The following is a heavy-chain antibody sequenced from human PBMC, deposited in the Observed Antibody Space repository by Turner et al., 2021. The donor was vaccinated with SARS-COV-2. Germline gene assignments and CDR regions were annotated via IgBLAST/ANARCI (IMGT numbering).Heavy chain of an antibody. CDR2: INPNIGGT. V-gene: IGHV1-2*02. CDR3: ARDHRFLECLPYVDYYYYGMDV. Sequence: QVQLVQSGDEVKKPGASVKVSCTASGYPFSGYYMHWVRQAPGQGLEWMGWINPNIGGTNYAQKFQGRVTMTADTSISTAYMELSRLRSDDTAVYYCARDHRFLECLPYVDYYYYGMDVWGQGTTVTVSS. CDR1: GYPFSGYY. J-gene: IGHJ6*02. D-gene: IGHD3-3*01.